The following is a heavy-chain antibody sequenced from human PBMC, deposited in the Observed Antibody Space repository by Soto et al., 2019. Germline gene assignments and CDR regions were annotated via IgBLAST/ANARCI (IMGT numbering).Heavy chain of an antibody. CDR3: AKSPGQNGYCSGDCYRFFGWFDP. Sequence: EVQLLESGGDLIQPGGSLRLSCVASGLTFGSRAMSWVRQSPGEGLEWVSTITDTGGDAKYADSVRGRFAISRDNSKNMVYLQMNSLRAEDTAVYYCAKSPGQNGYCSGDCYRFFGWFDPWGQGTLVTVSS. CDR1: GLTFGSRA. V-gene: IGHV3-23*01. J-gene: IGHJ5*02. CDR2: ITDTGGDA. D-gene: IGHD2-21*02.